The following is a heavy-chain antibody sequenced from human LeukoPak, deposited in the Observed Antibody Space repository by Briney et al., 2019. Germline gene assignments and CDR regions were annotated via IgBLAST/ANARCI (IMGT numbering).Heavy chain of an antibody. CDR2: IYYSGST. CDR1: GGSISSGDYY. V-gene: IGHV4-30-4*08. D-gene: IGHD3-3*01. CDR3: ATLAYDFWSGPFGL. J-gene: IGHJ2*01. Sequence: PSETLSLTCTVSGGSISSGDYYWSWIRQPRGKGLEWIGYIYYSGSTYYNPSLKSRVTISVDTSKNQFSLKPSSVTAADTAVYYCATLAYDFWSGPFGLWGRGTLVTVSS.